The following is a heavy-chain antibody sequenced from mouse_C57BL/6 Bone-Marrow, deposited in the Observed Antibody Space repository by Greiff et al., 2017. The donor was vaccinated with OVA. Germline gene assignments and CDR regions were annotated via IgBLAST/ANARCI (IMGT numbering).Heavy chain of an antibody. J-gene: IGHJ3*01. Sequence: QVQLQQPGTELVKPGASVKLSCKASGYTFTSYWMHWVKQRPGQGLEWIGNINPSNGGTNYNEKFKSKATLTVDKSSSTASMQLRSLTSEDSAVYDCARWDDGYKAWFAYWGQGTLVTVSA. CDR3: ARWDDGYKAWFAY. CDR1: GYTFTSYW. CDR2: INPSNGGT. V-gene: IGHV1-53*01. D-gene: IGHD2-3*01.